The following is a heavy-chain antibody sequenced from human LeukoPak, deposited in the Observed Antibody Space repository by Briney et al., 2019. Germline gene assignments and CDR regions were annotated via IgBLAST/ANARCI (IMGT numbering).Heavy chain of an antibody. CDR3: ARRKWFGELSQYNWFDP. Sequence: SETLSLTCTVSGGSISSFYWGWIRQPPGKGLEWIGSIYYSGSTYYNPSLKSRVTISVDTSKNQFSLKLSSVTAADTAVYYCARRKWFGELSQYNWFDPWGQGTLVTVSS. D-gene: IGHD3-10*01. CDR1: GGSISSFY. J-gene: IGHJ5*02. CDR2: IYYSGST. V-gene: IGHV4-39*01.